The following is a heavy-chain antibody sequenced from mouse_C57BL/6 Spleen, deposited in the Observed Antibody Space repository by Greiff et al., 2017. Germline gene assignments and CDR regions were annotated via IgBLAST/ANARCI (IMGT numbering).Heavy chain of an antibody. Sequence: QVQLQQSGAELARPGASVKLSCKASGYTFTSYGISWVKQRTGQGLEWIGEIYPRSGNTYYNEKFKGKATLTADKSSSTAYMELRSLTSEDSAVYFCARVYDYDGWYCDVWGTGTTVTVSS. CDR2: IYPRSGNT. V-gene: IGHV1-81*01. J-gene: IGHJ1*03. D-gene: IGHD2-4*01. CDR1: GYTFTSYG. CDR3: ARVYDYDGWYCDV.